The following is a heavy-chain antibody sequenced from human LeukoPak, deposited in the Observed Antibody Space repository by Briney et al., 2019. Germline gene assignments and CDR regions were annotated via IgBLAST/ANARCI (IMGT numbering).Heavy chain of an antibody. D-gene: IGHD2-2*01. V-gene: IGHV1-2*02. CDR2: INPNSGGT. CDR1: GYTFTGYY. CDR3: ARPKDIVVVPAATDWFDP. J-gene: IGHJ5*02. Sequence: ASVKVSCKASGYTFTGYYMHWVRQAPGQGLEWMGWINPNSGGTNYAQKFQGRVTMTRDTSISTAYMELSRLRSDDTAVYYCARPKDIVVVPAATDWFDPWGQGTLVTVSS.